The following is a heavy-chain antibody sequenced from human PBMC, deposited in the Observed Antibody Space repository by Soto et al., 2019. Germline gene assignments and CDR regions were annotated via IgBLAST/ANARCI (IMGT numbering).Heavy chain of an antibody. CDR2: IGPIDSYT. Sequence: GESLKISCKGSGYSFTTYWISWVRQMPGKGLEWMGRIGPIDSYTNYSPSFQGHVTISADKSISTAYLQWSSLKASDTAMYYCARHGVEGSSSLYYGMDVWGQGTTVTVSS. J-gene: IGHJ6*02. V-gene: IGHV5-10-1*01. D-gene: IGHD6-6*01. CDR1: GYSFTTYW. CDR3: ARHGVEGSSSLYYGMDV.